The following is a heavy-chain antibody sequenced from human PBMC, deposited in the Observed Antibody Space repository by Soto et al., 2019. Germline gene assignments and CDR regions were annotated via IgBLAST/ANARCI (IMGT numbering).Heavy chain of an antibody. Sequence: LSLTCSVSGDSISTVDYFWAWIRQPPGQALEYIGYIYKSTTTYYNPSFESRVAISLDTSKSQFSLTVTSVTAADTAVYFCARGRYCLTGRCFPNWFDSWGQGTPVTVSS. CDR3: ARGRYCLTGRCFPNWFDS. V-gene: IGHV4-30-4*01. CDR1: GDSISTVDYF. CDR2: IYKSTTT. J-gene: IGHJ5*01. D-gene: IGHD2-15*01.